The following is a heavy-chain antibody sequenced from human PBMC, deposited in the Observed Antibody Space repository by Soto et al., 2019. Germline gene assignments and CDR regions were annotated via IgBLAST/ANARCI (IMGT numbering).Heavy chain of an antibody. CDR3: ARILWFGEITFDY. CDR1: GGSFSGYY. CDR2: INHSGST. J-gene: IGHJ4*02. V-gene: IGHV4-34*01. D-gene: IGHD3-10*01. Sequence: SETLSLTCAVYGGSFSGYYWSWIRQPPGKGLEWIGEINHSGSTNYNPSLKSRVTISVDTSKNQFSLKLSSVTAADTAVYYCARILWFGEITFDYWGQGTLVTVSS.